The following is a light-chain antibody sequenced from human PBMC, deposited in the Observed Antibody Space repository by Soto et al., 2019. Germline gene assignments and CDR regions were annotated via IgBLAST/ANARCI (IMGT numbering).Light chain of an antibody. CDR2: EVR. V-gene: IGLV2-14*01. Sequence: QSALTQPASVSGSPGQSITISCTGTGTDIGGYSYVSWYQQHPGGAPKLIIYEVRNRPSGVSSRFSGSKSGNTASLTISSLQADDEAGDYSNSYTSPSALSGFGGGTKVTVL. CDR1: GTDIGGYSY. J-gene: IGLJ1*01. CDR3: NSYTSPSALSG.